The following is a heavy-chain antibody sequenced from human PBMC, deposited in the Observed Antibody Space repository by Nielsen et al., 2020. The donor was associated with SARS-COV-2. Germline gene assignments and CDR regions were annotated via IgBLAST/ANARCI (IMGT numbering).Heavy chain of an antibody. J-gene: IGHJ4*02. D-gene: IGHD3-10*01. Sequence: GESLKISCTASGFTFGDYAVMWVRQAPGKGLEWVGFIRTKAHGGTTEYAASVKGRFTISRDDSKSIAYLQMNSLKTEDTAVYYCTGVYYYGSGSLDYWGQGTLVTVSS. CDR3: TGVYYYGSGSLDY. CDR2: IRTKAHGGTT. V-gene: IGHV3-49*04. CDR1: GFTFGDYA.